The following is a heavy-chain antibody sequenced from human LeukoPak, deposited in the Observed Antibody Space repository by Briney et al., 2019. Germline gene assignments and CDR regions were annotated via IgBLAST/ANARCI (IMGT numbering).Heavy chain of an antibody. CDR3: AGGYYQLSDAFDI. CDR1: GGSISSYY. CDR2: IYYSGST. J-gene: IGHJ3*02. V-gene: IGHV4-59*01. Sequence: PSETLSLTCTVSGGSISSYYWSWIRQPPGKGLEWIGYIYYSGSTNYNPSLKSRVTISVDTSKNQFSLKLSSVTAADTAVYYCAGGYYQLSDAFDIWGQGTMVTVSS. D-gene: IGHD3-22*01.